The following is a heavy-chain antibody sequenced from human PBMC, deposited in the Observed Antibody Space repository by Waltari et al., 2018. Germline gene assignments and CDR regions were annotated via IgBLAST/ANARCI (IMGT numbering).Heavy chain of an antibody. V-gene: IGHV3-30*18. CDR2: ISYDAMTE. CDR1: GVTFRSYG. J-gene: IGHJ4*02. D-gene: IGHD2-15*01. Sequence: QFQLVESGGGVVQPGRSLTLSCAASGVTFRSYGIHWVRRAPGKGLEWLALISYDAMTEYYADSVKGRFTVSRDNSKNLAFLQLNSLRPEDTAMYFCANAPSGGRFSVPGIDYWGQGTLVTVSS. CDR3: ANAPSGGRFSVPGIDY.